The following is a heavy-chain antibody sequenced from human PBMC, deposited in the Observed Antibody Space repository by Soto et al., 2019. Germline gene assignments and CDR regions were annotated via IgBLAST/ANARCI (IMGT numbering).Heavy chain of an antibody. V-gene: IGHV3-11*01. CDR3: AREGGLLAHFDY. CDR2: ISSSGSTI. CDR1: GFTFSNAW. D-gene: IGHD2-15*01. Sequence: GGSLRLSCAASGFTFSNAWMNWVRQAPGKGLEWVSYISSSGSTIYYADSVKGRFTISRDNAKNSLYLQMNSLRAEDTAVYYCAREGGLLAHFDYWGQGTLVTVSS. J-gene: IGHJ4*02.